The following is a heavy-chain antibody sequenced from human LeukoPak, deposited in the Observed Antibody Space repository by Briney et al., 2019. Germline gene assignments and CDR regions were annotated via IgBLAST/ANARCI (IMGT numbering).Heavy chain of an antibody. J-gene: IGHJ4*02. CDR2: IRGDGVTT. CDR1: GFTFSSHG. V-gene: IGHV3-23*01. Sequence: GGSLRLSCAASGFTFSSHGMNWVRQAPGKGLEWVSGIRGDGVTTYYADSVKGRFTISRDNSKNTLYLQMNSLKTEDTAVYYCTTRMTTVTTRDYWGQGTLVTVSS. D-gene: IGHD4-17*01. CDR3: TTRMTTVTTRDY.